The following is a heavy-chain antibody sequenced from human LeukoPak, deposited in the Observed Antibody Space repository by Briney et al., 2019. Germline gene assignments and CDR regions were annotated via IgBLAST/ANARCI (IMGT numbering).Heavy chain of an antibody. J-gene: IGHJ4*02. D-gene: IGHD4-17*01. CDR1: GGSISSSSYY. Sequence: PSETLSLTCPVSGGSISSSSYYWGWILQPPGKGLEWIGSIYYSGSTYYNPSLKSRVTISVDTSKNQFSLKLSSVTAADTAVYYCARLSTTVTFFDYWGQGTLVTVSS. V-gene: IGHV4-39*01. CDR2: IYYSGST. CDR3: ARLSTTVTFFDY.